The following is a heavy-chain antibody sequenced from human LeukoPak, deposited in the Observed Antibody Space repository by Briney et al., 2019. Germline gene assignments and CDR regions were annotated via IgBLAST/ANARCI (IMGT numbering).Heavy chain of an antibody. CDR2: INKDGSEK. CDR3: ARDFSCTV. D-gene: IGHD2-8*01. J-gene: IGHJ2*01. Sequence: PGGSLRLSCAASGFTFSSYAMSWVRQAPGKGLEWVASINKDGSEKYYVDSVKGRFTISRDNAKNSLYLQMDSLRAEDTALYYCARDFSCTVWGRGTQVTVSS. CDR1: GFTFSSYA. V-gene: IGHV3-7*01.